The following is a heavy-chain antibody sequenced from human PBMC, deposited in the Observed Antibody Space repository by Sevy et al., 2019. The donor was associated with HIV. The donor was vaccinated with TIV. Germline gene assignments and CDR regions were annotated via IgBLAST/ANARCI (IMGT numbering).Heavy chain of an antibody. J-gene: IGHJ6*02. D-gene: IGHD2-15*01. V-gene: IGHV5-51*01. CDR2: IYPGDSDI. Sequence: GESLKISCKGAGYSFTNYWIGWVRQMPGKGLEWMGIIYPGDSDIRYSPSFQGQVTISADKSISTAYLQWSSLRASDTAMYYCARFGSYRLSYYGMDVWGQGTTVTVSS. CDR3: ARFGSYRLSYYGMDV. CDR1: GYSFTNYW.